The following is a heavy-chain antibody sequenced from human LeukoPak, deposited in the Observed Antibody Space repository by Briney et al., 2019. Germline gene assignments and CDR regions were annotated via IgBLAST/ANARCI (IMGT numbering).Heavy chain of an antibody. Sequence: GASVKVFCKASGGTFSSYAISWVRQAPGQGLEWMGGIIPIFGTANYAQKFQGRVTITADESTSTAYMELSSLRSEDTAVYYCARDLGNWFDPWGQGTLVTVSS. J-gene: IGHJ5*02. CDR1: GGTFSSYA. V-gene: IGHV1-69*13. CDR3: ARDLGNWFDP. CDR2: IIPIFGTA.